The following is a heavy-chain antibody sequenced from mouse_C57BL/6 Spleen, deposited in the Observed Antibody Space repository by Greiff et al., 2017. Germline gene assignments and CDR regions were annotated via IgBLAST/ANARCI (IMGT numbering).Heavy chain of an antibody. CDR2: IYPRSGNT. V-gene: IGHV1-81*01. Sequence: VQLQQSGAELARPGASVKLSCKASGYTFTSYGLSWVKQRTGQGLEWIGEIYPRSGNTYYNEKFKGKATLTADKSSSTADLGLRSLTSEDSSVYFCARIYYGNRDYFDYWGQGTTLTVSS. CDR3: ARIYYGNRDYFDY. D-gene: IGHD2-1*01. J-gene: IGHJ2*01. CDR1: GYTFTSYG.